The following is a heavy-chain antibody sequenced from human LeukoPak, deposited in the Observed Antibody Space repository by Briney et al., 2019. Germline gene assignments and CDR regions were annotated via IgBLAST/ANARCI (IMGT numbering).Heavy chain of an antibody. CDR3: ARATITYGGNRFDY. V-gene: IGHV3-21*01. J-gene: IGHJ4*02. CDR2: ISSSSSYI. D-gene: IGHD4-23*01. Sequence: AGGSLRLSCAASGFTFSSYAMSWVRQAPGKGLGWVSSISSSSSYIYYADSVKGRFTISRDNAKNSLYLQMNSLRAEDTAVYYCARATITYGGNRFDYWGQGTLVTVSS. CDR1: GFTFSSYA.